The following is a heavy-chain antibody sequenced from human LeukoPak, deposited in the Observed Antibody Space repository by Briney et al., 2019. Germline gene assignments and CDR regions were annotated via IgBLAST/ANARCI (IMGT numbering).Heavy chain of an antibody. CDR3: ARHGPADSWSYPLDY. D-gene: IGHD3-10*01. Sequence: PSETLSLTCTVSGGSIRGYYWSWIRQPPGKRLEWIAYIYNSVTTNYNPSLKSRLTISVDTSENQISLKLSSVTAADTAVYYCARHGPADSWSYPLDYWGQGTLVTVSS. CDR2: IYNSVTT. J-gene: IGHJ4*02. CDR1: GGSIRGYY. V-gene: IGHV4-59*08.